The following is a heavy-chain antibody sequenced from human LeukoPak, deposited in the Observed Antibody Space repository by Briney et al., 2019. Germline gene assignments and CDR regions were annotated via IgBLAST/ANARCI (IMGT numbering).Heavy chain of an antibody. CDR2: IYYSGST. CDR3: ASYSSSFHYFDY. D-gene: IGHD6-13*01. V-gene: IGHV4-39*07. CDR1: GGSISSSSYY. J-gene: IGHJ4*02. Sequence: PSETLSLTCTVSGGSISSSSYYWGWIRQPPGKGLEWIGSIYYSGSTYYNPSLKSRVTISVDTSKNQFSLKLSSVTAADTAVYYCASYSSSFHYFDYWGQRTLVTVSS.